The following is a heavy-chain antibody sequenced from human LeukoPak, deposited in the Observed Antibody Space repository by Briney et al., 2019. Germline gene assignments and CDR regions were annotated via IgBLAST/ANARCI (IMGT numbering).Heavy chain of an antibody. D-gene: IGHD3-3*01. J-gene: IGHJ4*02. CDR2: IYSGGST. V-gene: IGHV3-66*02. CDR3: ARDVTIFGVVIGDY. CDR1: GFTVSSNY. Sequence: GGSLRLSCAASGFTVSSNYMSWVGQAPGKRLEWVSVIYSGGSTYYADSVKGRFTISRDNSKNTLYLQMNSLRAEDTAVYYCARDVTIFGVVIGDYWGQGTLVTVSS.